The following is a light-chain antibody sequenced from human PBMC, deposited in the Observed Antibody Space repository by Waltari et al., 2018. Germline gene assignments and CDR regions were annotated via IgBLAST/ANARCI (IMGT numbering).Light chain of an antibody. CDR2: VNSDGSH. J-gene: IGLJ3*02. Sequence: QLVLPQSPSASASLGAPVNLTCTLSSGQSSNVIAWLQQQPEKGPRYMMKVNSDGSHSKGDEIPDRFSGSSSGAERYLTISSLQAEDEADYYCQTGGHGTWVFGGGTKLTVL. CDR1: SGQSSNV. CDR3: QTGGHGTWV. V-gene: IGLV4-69*01.